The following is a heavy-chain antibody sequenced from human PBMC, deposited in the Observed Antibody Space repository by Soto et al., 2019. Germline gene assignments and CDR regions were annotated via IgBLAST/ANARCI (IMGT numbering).Heavy chain of an antibody. CDR3: GRDFRDSLHYDSSGYSY. Sequence: QVRLVQSGAEVKKPGASVKVSCKASGYTFTSYTMHWVRQAPGQRLEWMGWINAGNGNTKYSQKFQGRVTISRDTSARKAYMELSSLRSEDTAVYYCGRDFRDSLHYDSSGYSYWGQGTLVTVSS. CDR1: GYTFTSYT. CDR2: INAGNGNT. J-gene: IGHJ4*02. V-gene: IGHV1-3*01. D-gene: IGHD3-22*01.